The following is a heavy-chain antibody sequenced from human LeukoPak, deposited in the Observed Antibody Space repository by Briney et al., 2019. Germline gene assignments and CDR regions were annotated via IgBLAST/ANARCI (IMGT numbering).Heavy chain of an antibody. Sequence: GASVKVSCKASEYTFSVYHIHWVRQAPGQGLEWMAWINPDSGDTNYAQKFQGRVTMTRDTSISTAYMEVSSLRSDDTAVYYCARGAVMGRGIPFFNYWGQGTLVTVSS. CDR3: ARGAVMGRGIPFFNY. D-gene: IGHD3-10*01. J-gene: IGHJ4*02. V-gene: IGHV1-2*02. CDR1: EYTFSVYH. CDR2: INPDSGDT.